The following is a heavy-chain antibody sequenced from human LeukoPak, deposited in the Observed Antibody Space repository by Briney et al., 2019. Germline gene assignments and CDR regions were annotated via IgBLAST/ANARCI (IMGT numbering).Heavy chain of an antibody. D-gene: IGHD3-10*01. V-gene: IGHV4-34*01. CDR2: INHSGST. CDR3: ARVLPLWFGVHKLAFDL. Sequence: NPSETLSLTCAVYGGSFSGYYWSWIRQPPGKGLEWIGVINHSGSTNYNPSLKSRVTISVDTSKNQFSLKLSSVTAADTAVYYCARVLPLWFGVHKLAFDLWGQGTKVTVSS. CDR1: GGSFSGYY. J-gene: IGHJ3*01.